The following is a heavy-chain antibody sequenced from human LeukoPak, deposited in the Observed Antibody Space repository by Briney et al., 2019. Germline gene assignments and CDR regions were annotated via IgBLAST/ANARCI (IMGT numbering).Heavy chain of an antibody. V-gene: IGHV1-2*02. D-gene: IGHD5-18*01. Sequence: GASVKVSCKASGYTFTGYYIHWVRQAPGQGLEWMGWINPNSGGTNYAQKFQGRVTMTRDTSISTAYMELSRLRADDTAVFYCARDGDGEYSYGPIDYWGQGTRVTVSS. CDR1: GYTFTGYY. CDR2: INPNSGGT. J-gene: IGHJ4*02. CDR3: ARDGDGEYSYGPIDY.